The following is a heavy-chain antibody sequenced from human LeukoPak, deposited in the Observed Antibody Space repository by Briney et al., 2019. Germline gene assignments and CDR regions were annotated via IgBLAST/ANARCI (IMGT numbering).Heavy chain of an antibody. CDR3: ARDGGYGSPVCDAFDI. J-gene: IGHJ3*02. V-gene: IGHV4-59*11. D-gene: IGHD3-10*01. Sequence: SETLSLTCTVSGGSISGHYWTWIRQPPGKGLEWIGQIHYSGRPDYNPSLKSRVTISVDTSKNQLSLKVTSVTGADTAVYYCARDGGYGSPVCDAFDIWGQGTMVTVSS. CDR2: IHYSGRP. CDR1: GGSISGHY.